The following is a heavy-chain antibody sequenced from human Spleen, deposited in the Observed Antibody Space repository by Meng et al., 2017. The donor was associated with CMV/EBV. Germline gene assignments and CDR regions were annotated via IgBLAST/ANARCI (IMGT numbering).Heavy chain of an antibody. J-gene: IGHJ6*02. V-gene: IGHV3-21*01. D-gene: IGHD5-12*01. Sequence: GGSLRLSCAASGFTFSSYSMNWVRQAPGKGLEWVSSISSSSSYKHYADSVKGRFTISRDNAKNSLYLQMNSLRAEDTAVYYCARDTAGGYVGGMDVWGQGTTVTVSS. CDR2: ISSSSSYK. CDR1: GFTFSSYS. CDR3: ARDTAGGYVGGMDV.